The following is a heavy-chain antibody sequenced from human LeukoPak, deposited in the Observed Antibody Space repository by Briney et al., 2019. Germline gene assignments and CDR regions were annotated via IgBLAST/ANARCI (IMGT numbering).Heavy chain of an antibody. CDR2: INHSGST. CDR3: ASQGAYCGGDCYSHYFDY. D-gene: IGHD2-21*02. Sequence: SETLSLTCAVYGGSFSGYYWSWIRQPPGKGLEWIGEINHSGSTNYSPSLKSRVTISVDTSKNQFSLKLSSVTAADTAVYYCASQGAYCGGDCYSHYFDYWGQGTLVTVSS. J-gene: IGHJ4*02. CDR1: GGSFSGYY. V-gene: IGHV4-34*01.